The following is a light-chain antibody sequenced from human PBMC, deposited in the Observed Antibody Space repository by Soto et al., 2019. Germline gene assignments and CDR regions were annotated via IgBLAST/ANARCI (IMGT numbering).Light chain of an antibody. CDR1: SSDVGGYNF. J-gene: IGLJ1*01. V-gene: IGLV2-14*01. CDR2: DVT. Sequence: QSVLTQTASVSGSPGQSITISCTGTSSDVGGYNFVSRYQQHPDKAPKLMIYDVTNRPSGVSNRFSGSKSGNTASLTISGLQAEDEADYYCSSYTSISTYVFGIGTKVTVL. CDR3: SSYTSISTYV.